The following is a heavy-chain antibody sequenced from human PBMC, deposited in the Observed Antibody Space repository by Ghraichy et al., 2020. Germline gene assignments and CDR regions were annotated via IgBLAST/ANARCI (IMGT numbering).Heavy chain of an antibody. Sequence: AVSLRLSCAASGFTFSSYSMNWVRQAPGKGLEWVSSISSSSSYIYYADSVKGRFTISRDNAKNSLYLQMNSLRAEDTAVYYCAREVGESSGWSYYFDYWGQGTLVTVSS. V-gene: IGHV3-21*01. CDR1: GFTFSSYS. CDR3: AREVGESSGWSYYFDY. J-gene: IGHJ4*02. CDR2: ISSSSSYI. D-gene: IGHD6-19*01.